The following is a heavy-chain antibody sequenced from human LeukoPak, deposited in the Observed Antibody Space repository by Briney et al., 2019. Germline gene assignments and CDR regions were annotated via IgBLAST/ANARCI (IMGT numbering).Heavy chain of an antibody. Sequence: SETLSLTCAVYGGSFSGYYWSWIRQPPGKGLEWIGSIYYSGSTYYNPSLKSRVTISVDTSKNQFSLKLSSVTAADTAVYYCADYGDYYVWGQGTLVTVSS. CDR3: ADYGDYYV. J-gene: IGHJ4*02. D-gene: IGHD4-17*01. CDR2: IYYSGST. CDR1: GGSFSGYY. V-gene: IGHV4-34*01.